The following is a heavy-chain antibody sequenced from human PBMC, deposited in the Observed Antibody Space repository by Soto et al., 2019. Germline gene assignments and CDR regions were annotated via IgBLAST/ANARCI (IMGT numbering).Heavy chain of an antibody. Sequence: ASVKVSCKASGGTFSSYAISWVRQAPGQGLEWMGGIIPIFGTANYAQKFQGRVTITADESTSTAYMELSSLRSEDTAVYYCASYSSGYYEGNYWGQGTLVTVSS. D-gene: IGHD3-22*01. J-gene: IGHJ4*02. CDR1: GGTFSSYA. CDR2: IIPIFGTA. CDR3: ASYSSGYYEGNY. V-gene: IGHV1-69*13.